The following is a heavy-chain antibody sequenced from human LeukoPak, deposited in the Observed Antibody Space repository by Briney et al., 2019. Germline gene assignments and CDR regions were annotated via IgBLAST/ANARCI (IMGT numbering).Heavy chain of an antibody. D-gene: IGHD3-9*01. J-gene: IGHJ6*03. Sequence: SETLSLTCTVSGGSIGLTTYYWGWIRQPPGKGLELLGRIYSRGGTFYNPSLKSRVTISVDTSMNQFSLKLSSVTAADTAVYYCARHLDPYYDILGDHYYMDVWGKGTTVTVSS. V-gene: IGHV4-39*01. CDR3: ARHLDPYYDILGDHYYMDV. CDR2: IYSRGGT. CDR1: GGSIGLTTYY.